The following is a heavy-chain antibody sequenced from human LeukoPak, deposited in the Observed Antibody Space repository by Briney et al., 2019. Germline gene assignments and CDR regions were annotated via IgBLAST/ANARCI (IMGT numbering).Heavy chain of an antibody. V-gene: IGHV4-4*02. D-gene: IGHD2-21*01. CDR3: ASSSLVVVVTYGFDI. J-gene: IGHJ3*02. CDR2: ISHTGST. Sequence: PSETLSLTYTVSNGPLTSTKWWSWVRPPPGKGLEWIGEISHTGSTNYNPSFNSRVTMSVDKSKNQFSLNLKSETAADTALYYCASSSLVVVVTYGFDIWGRGTAVTVSS. CDR1: NGPLTSTKW.